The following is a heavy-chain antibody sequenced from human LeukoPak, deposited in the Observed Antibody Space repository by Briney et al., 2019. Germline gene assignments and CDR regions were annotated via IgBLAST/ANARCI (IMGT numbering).Heavy chain of an antibody. CDR1: GYTFTSYG. CDR3: ARSGRWEEATDAVDY. J-gene: IGHJ4*02. Sequence: GASVKVSCKASGYTFTSYGISWVRQAPGQGLEWMGWISAYNGNTNYAQKLQGRVTMATDTSTSTAYMELRSLRSDDTAVYYCARSGRWEEATDAVDYWGQGTLVTVSS. V-gene: IGHV1-18*01. CDR2: ISAYNGNT. D-gene: IGHD4-23*01.